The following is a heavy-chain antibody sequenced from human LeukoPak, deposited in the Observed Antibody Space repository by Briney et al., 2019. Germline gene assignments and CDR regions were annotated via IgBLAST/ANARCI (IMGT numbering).Heavy chain of an antibody. CDR3: ARPILRYFDWPSPVDY. J-gene: IGHJ4*02. D-gene: IGHD3-9*01. Sequence: GESLKISCKGSGYSFTSYWIGWVRQMPGKGLEWMGIIYPGDSDTRYSPSFQGQVTISAVKSISTAYLQWSSLKASDTAMYYCARPILRYFDWPSPVDYWGQGTLVTVSS. V-gene: IGHV5-51*01. CDR1: GYSFTSYW. CDR2: IYPGDSDT.